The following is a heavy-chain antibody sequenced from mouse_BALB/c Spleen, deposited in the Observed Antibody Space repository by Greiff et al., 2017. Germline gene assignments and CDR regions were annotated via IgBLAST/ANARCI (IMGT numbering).Heavy chain of an antibody. CDR2: IYPGDGST. J-gene: IGHJ2*01. CDR3: AKYGSYFDY. CDR1: GYTFTSYY. D-gene: IGHD2-10*02. V-gene: IGHV1S56*01. Sequence: VKLQESGPELVKPGASVKMSCKASGYTFTSYYIHWVKQRPGQGLEWIGWIYPGDGSTKYNEKFKGKTTLTADKSSSTAYMLLSSLTSEDSAIYFCAKYGSYFDYWGQGTTLTVSS.